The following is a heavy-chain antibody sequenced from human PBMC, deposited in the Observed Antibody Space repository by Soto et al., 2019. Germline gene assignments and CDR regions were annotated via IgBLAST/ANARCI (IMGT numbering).Heavy chain of an antibody. V-gene: IGHV3-30-3*01. CDR1: GFTFSSYA. CDR3: ARDQNN. CDR2: ISYDGSNK. J-gene: IGHJ4*02. Sequence: QVQLVESGGGVVQPGRSLRLSCAASGFTFSSYAMHWVRQAPGKGLEWVAVISYDGSNKYYADSVKGRFTISRDNSKNTLYLQMNSLRAEDTAVYYCARDQNNWGQGTLVTVSS.